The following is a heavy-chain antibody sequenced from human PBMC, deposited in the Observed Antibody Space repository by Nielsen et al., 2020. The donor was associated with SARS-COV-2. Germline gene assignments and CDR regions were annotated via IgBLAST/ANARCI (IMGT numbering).Heavy chain of an antibody. V-gene: IGHV1-8*01. Sequence: ASVKVSCNAAGYTFTSYDINWVRQDTGQGLEWMGWMNPNGGNTGYAQKFEGRVNITRNTSISTAFMELSSLRSEDTAVYYYERGRELLDIAVDMWGQGTMVNV. CDR1: GYTFTSYD. D-gene: IGHD3-10*01. CDR3: ERGRELLDIAVDM. CDR2: MNPNGGNT. J-gene: IGHJ3*02.